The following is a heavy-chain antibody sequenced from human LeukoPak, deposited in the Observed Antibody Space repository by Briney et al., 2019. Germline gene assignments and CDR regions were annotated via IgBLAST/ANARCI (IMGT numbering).Heavy chain of an antibody. J-gene: IGHJ4*02. V-gene: IGHV3-7*03. CDR1: GFTFSNYW. CDR3: AKDRTRQAY. D-gene: IGHD3-3*01. CDR2: IKEDGSDK. Sequence: GGSQRLSCAPSGFTFSNYWMSWVRQTPGEGLEWVANIKEDGSDKYYMDSLKGRFTISRDNAKNSLYLQMNSLRAEDTAVYYCAKDRTRQAYWGQGTLVTVSS.